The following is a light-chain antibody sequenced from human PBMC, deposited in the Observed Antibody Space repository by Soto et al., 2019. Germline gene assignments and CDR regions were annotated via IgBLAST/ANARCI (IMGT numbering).Light chain of an antibody. CDR1: QNIGDS. V-gene: IGKV1-39*01. CDR3: QHSWT. J-gene: IGKJ2*01. Sequence: DIQMTQSPSSLSASVGDRVTITCRASQNIGDSLNWYQQKPGKAPKHLIYAASSLQSGVPSRFSGSGSGTDFTLTVSSLQPEDFASYYCQHSWTFGQGTKLEI. CDR2: AAS.